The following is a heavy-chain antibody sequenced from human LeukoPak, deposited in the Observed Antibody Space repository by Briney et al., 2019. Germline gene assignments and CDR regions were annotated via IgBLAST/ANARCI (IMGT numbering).Heavy chain of an antibody. CDR3: AKAQVALPRFYYFDY. J-gene: IGHJ4*02. V-gene: IGHV3-23*01. D-gene: IGHD2-15*01. Sequence: GGSLRLSCAASAFTFSTYAMSWVRQAPGKGLEWVSAISGSGGTTYYADSVKGRFTISRDNSKNTLYLQMNSLRVEDTAVYYCAKAQVALPRFYYFDYWGQGTLVTVSS. CDR1: AFTFSTYA. CDR2: ISGSGGTT.